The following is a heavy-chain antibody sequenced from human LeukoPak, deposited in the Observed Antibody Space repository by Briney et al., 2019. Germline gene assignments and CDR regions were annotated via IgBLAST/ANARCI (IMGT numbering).Heavy chain of an antibody. CDR2: MNPNSGNT. CDR3: ARGGRAYYDSSGYYDAFDI. J-gene: IGHJ3*02. D-gene: IGHD3-22*01. Sequence: GASVKVSCKASGYTFTSYDINWVRQATGQGLEWMGWMNPNSGNTGYAQKFQGRVTITRNTSISTAYMELSSLRSEDTAVYYCARGGRAYYDSSGYYDAFDIWGQGTMVTVSS. V-gene: IGHV1-8*03. CDR1: GYTFTSYD.